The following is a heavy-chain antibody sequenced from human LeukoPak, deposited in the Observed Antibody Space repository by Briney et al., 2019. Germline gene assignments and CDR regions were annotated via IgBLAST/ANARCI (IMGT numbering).Heavy chain of an antibody. J-gene: IGHJ4*02. V-gene: IGHV3-74*03. CDR1: GFTFRGYW. CDR2: INGDGSSA. CDR3: ARDQYYQLLL. D-gene: IGHD2-2*01. Sequence: SGGSLRLSCAGSGFTFRGYWIHWVRQVPGKGLVWVSRINGDGSSATYADSVKGRFTISRDDAKNTVYPQMNNPRAEDTAVYYCARDQYYQLLLWGQGSLVTVSP.